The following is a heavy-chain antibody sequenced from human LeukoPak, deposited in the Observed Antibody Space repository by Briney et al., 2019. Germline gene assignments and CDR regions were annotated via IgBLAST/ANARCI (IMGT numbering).Heavy chain of an antibody. J-gene: IGHJ4*02. CDR2: INPNSGGT. CDR1: GYTFTGYY. Sequence: GASVKVSCKASGYTFTGYYMHWVRQAPGHGLEWMGWINPNSGGTNYAQKFQGRVTMTRDTSISTAYMELSRLRSDDTAVYYCARPKGKYSSSWIDYWGQGTLVTVSS. V-gene: IGHV1-2*02. CDR3: ARPKGKYSSSWIDY. D-gene: IGHD6-13*01.